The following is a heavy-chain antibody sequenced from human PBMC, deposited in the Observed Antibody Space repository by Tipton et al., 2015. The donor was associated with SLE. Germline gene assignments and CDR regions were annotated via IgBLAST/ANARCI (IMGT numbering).Heavy chain of an antibody. J-gene: IGHJ3*02. CDR1: GGSISSYY. V-gene: IGHV4-59*08. CDR3: ARHKTRIAARPADAFDI. D-gene: IGHD6-6*01. CDR2: IYYSGST. Sequence: TLSLTCAVYGGSISSYYWSWIRQPPGKGLEWIGYIYYSGSTNYNPSLKSRVTISVDTSKDQFSLKLSSVTAADTAVYYCARHKTRIAARPADAFDIWGQGTMVTVSS.